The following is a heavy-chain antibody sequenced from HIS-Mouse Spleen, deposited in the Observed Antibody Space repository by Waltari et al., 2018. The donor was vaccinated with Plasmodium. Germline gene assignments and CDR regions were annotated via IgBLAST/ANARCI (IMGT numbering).Heavy chain of an antibody. CDR2: ISSSSSTI. CDR3: ARADGSYWYFDL. Sequence: EVQLVESGGGLVQPGGSLRLSCAASGFTFSSYSMNWVRQAPGKGLEWVSHISSSSSTIYYADSVKGRFTISRDNAKNSLYLQMNSLRAEDTAVYYCARADGSYWYFDLWGRGTLVTVSS. CDR1: GFTFSSYS. J-gene: IGHJ2*01. D-gene: IGHD1-26*01. V-gene: IGHV3-48*01.